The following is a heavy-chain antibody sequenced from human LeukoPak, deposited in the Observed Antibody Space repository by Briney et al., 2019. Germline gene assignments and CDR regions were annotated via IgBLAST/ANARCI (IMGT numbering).Heavy chain of an antibody. J-gene: IGHJ3*02. CDR1: GGSISTYY. Sequence: PSETLSLTCSVSGGSISTYYWSWIRQPPGKGLEWIGYISYSGSTKYNPSLTSRDTISLDTPTNQCSPKGRSVTAAHTPVYYCARVLLAYECRGGSCYSGTGYAFDIWGQGTMVSV. D-gene: IGHD2-15*01. CDR3: ARVLLAYECRGGSCYSGTGYAFDI. V-gene: IGHV4-59*08. CDR2: ISYSGST.